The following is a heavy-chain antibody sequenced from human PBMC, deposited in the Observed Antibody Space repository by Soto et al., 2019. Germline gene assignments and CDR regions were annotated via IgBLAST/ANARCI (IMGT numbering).Heavy chain of an antibody. CDR3: ARGGGYGSGRTIDY. J-gene: IGHJ4*02. V-gene: IGHV4-30-2*01. D-gene: IGHD3-10*01. CDR1: GGSISSGGYS. CDR2: IYHSGST. Sequence: QLPLQESGSGLVKPSQTLSLTCAVSGGSISSGGYSWSWIRQPPGKGLEWIGYIYHSGSTYYNPSLKSRVTISVDRSKNQFSLKLSSVTAADTAVYYCARGGGYGSGRTIDYWGQGTLVTVSS.